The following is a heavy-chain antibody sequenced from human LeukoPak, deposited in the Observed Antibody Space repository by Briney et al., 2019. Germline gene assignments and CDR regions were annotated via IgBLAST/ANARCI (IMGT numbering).Heavy chain of an antibody. Sequence: ASVKVSCKASGYTFTAYYIHWVRQAPGQGLEWMGWISPNSGGTNYAQKFQGRVTATRDTSISTAYMELSGLISDDTAVYYCARGRAQNEDQWLLQGYWGQGTLVTISS. J-gene: IGHJ4*02. V-gene: IGHV1-2*02. D-gene: IGHD5-12*01. CDR1: GYTFTAYY. CDR2: ISPNSGGT. CDR3: ARGRAQNEDQWLLQGY.